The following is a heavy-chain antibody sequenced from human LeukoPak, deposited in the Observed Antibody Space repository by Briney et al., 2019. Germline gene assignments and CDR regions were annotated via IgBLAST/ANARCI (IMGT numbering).Heavy chain of an antibody. CDR3: ATTTIRLGY. CDR2: IYHSGST. CDR1: GYPISGGYY. J-gene: IGHJ4*02. V-gene: IGHV4-38-2*02. Sequence: SETLSLTCTVSGYPISGGYYWGWIRQPPGTGLEWIGNIYHSGSTHYNASLKSRVTISVDTSNNQFSLKLSSVTAADTAVYYCATTTIRLGYWGQGTLVTVSS. D-gene: IGHD1-26*01.